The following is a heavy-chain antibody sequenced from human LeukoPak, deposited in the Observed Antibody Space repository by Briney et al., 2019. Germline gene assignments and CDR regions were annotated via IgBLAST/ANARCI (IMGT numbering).Heavy chain of an antibody. CDR3: ARGTGGWYNWFDP. CDR1: GFTFSTSW. D-gene: IGHD6-19*01. CDR2: INSDGTST. Sequence: GGSLRLSCAASGFTFSTSWMHWVRRAPGKGLVWVSRINSDGTSTIYADSVKGRFTISRDDAKNTLYLQMNSLRAEDTAVYYCARGTGGWYNWFDPWGQGTLVTVSS. V-gene: IGHV3-74*01. J-gene: IGHJ5*02.